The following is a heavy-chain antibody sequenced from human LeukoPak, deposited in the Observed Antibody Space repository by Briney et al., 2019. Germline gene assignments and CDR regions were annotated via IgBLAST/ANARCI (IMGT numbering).Heavy chain of an antibody. Sequence: PSETLSLTCAVCGGSFSVYYWSWIRQPQGKGLEWIGEINHSGSTNYNPSLKSRVTISVDTSKNQFSLKLSSVTAADTAVYYCARGRSSSWYVSDYYYYYGMDVWGQGTTVTVSS. CDR3: ARGRSSSWYVSDYYYYYGMDV. J-gene: IGHJ6*02. CDR1: GGSFSVYY. CDR2: INHSGST. D-gene: IGHD6-13*01. V-gene: IGHV4-34*01.